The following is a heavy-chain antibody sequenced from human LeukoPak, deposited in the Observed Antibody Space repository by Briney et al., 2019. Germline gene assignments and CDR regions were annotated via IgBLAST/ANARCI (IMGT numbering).Heavy chain of an antibody. CDR1: GYTFTSYY. D-gene: IGHD5-18*01. J-gene: IGHJ4*02. V-gene: IGHV1-46*01. CDR3: ARVGLGYSYGTYFDY. Sequence: ASVKVSCKASGYTFTSYYMHWVRQAPGQGLEWMGIINPSGGGTSYAQKFQGRVTMTRDTSTSTVYMELSSLRSEDTAVYYCARVGLGYSYGTYFDYWGQGTLVTVSS. CDR2: INPSGGGT.